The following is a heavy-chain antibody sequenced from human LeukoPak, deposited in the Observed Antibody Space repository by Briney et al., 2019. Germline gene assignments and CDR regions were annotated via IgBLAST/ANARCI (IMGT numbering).Heavy chain of an antibody. V-gene: IGHV3-53*01. CDR1: GFTVSNNY. CDR2: IYSGGST. Sequence: SGGSLRLSCAASGFTVSNNYMSWVRQAPGKGLEWVSVIYSGGSTYYADSVKGRFTISRDNSKNTLYLQMNSLRAEDTAVYYCAKDRPPGIFGVVILSYYFDYWGQGTLVTVSS. D-gene: IGHD3-3*01. J-gene: IGHJ4*02. CDR3: AKDRPPGIFGVVILSYYFDY.